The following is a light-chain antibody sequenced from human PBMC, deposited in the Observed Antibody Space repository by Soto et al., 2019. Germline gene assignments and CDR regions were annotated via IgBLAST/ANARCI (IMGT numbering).Light chain of an antibody. J-gene: IGKJ2*01. CDR2: DAS. Sequence: EIVLTQSPATLSLSPGERATLSCRASQSVSSYLAWYQQKPGQAPRLLIYDASNRATGIPARFSGSGSGTDFTLTISSLGPVDFLDSYCQQRSNGPPTFGQGTKLEIK. V-gene: IGKV3-11*01. CDR1: QSVSSY. CDR3: QQRSNGPPT.